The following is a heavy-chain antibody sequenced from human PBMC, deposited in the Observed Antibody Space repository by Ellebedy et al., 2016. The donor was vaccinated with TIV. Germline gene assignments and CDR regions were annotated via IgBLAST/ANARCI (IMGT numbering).Heavy chain of an antibody. CDR2: IYYSGST. CDR1: GGSLSSYY. D-gene: IGHD6-13*01. V-gene: IGHV4-59*01. Sequence: MPSETLSLTCTVSGGSLSSYYWSWIRQPPGKGLEWIGYIYYSGSTNYTPSLKSRVTVSVDTSKNQFSLRLRSVTTADTAVYYCARFHGSSWSYSNWFDPWGQGILVTVSS. J-gene: IGHJ5*02. CDR3: ARFHGSSWSYSNWFDP.